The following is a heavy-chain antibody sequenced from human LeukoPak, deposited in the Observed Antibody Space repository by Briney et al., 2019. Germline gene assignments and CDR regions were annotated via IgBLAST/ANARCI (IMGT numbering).Heavy chain of an antibody. D-gene: IGHD3-10*01. CDR3: ARHLMVRDFNWFDP. V-gene: IGHV4-34*01. CDR1: GGSFSGYY. CDR2: INHSGST. J-gene: IGHJ5*02. Sequence: PSETLSLTCAVYGGSFSGYYWSWIRQPPGKGLEWIGEINHSGSTNYNPSLKSRVTISVDTSKNQFSLKLSSVTAADTAVYYCARHLMVRDFNWFDPWGQGTLVTVSS.